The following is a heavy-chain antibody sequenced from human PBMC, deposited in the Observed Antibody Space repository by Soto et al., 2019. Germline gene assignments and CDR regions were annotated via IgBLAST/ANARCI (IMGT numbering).Heavy chain of an antibody. CDR3: ARHTLIVGRLHGFDM. V-gene: IGHV4-39*01. CDR1: GGSLSSSSFY. J-gene: IGHJ3*02. CDR2: IYSSGYT. Sequence: SETLSLTCSVSGGSLSSSSFYWGWVRQPPGKGLEWIASIYSSGYTYYNPSLKSRVTISIDTSKNQFSLKLSSVTAADTAVFYCARHTLIVGRLHGFDMWGQGTMVTVSS. D-gene: IGHD3-22*01.